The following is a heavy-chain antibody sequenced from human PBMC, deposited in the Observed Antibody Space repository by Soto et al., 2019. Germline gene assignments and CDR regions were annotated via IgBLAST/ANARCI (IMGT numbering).Heavy chain of an antibody. D-gene: IGHD3-10*01. V-gene: IGHV1-18*01. CDR1: GYNFINYG. CDR3: VRDVAGSGSYYTDY. CDR2: IRVHKGNT. J-gene: IGHJ4*02. Sequence: ASVKVSCKASGYNFINYGITWVRQAPGQGLEWMGWIRVHKGNTNYAQKFQGRVTMSTDTSTSTAYMELRSLRPDDTAVYYCVRDVAGSGSYYTDYWGPGTMVTVSS.